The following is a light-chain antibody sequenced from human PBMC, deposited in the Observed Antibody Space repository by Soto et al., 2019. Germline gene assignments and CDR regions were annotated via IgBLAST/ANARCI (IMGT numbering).Light chain of an antibody. CDR1: QSVPKNY. CDR2: GPS. V-gene: IGKV3-20*01. J-gene: IGKJ1*01. Sequence: ESVLSRSPGTLSLSPGERATLSCRASQSVPKNYLAWYQHKPGQAPRRLISGPSSRATGIPDRFSGSGSGTAFTLSISRLEPEDFAVYYCHKYATSTQTFGQGTKVEIK. CDR3: HKYATSTQT.